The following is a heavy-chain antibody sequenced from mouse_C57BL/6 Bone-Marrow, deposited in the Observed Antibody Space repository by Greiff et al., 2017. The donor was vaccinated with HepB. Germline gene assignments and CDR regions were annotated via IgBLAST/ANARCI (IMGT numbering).Heavy chain of an antibody. CDR1: GYTFTSYW. CDR2: IDPSDSYT. CDR3: AREDYFDY. Sequence: QVQLQQPGAELVRPGTSVKLSCKASGYTFTSYWMHWVKQRPGQGLEWIGVIDPSDSYTNYNQKFKGKATLTVDTSSSTAYMQLSSLTSEDSAVYYCAREDYFDYWAQGTTLTVSS. J-gene: IGHJ2*01. V-gene: IGHV1-59*01.